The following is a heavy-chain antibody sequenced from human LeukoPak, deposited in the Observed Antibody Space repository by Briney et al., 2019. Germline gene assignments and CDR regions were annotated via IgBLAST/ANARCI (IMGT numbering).Heavy chain of an antibody. CDR2: ISDNGANT. Sequence: GGSLRLSCAASGFTFSTYAMHWGRQAPGKGLEYVSAISDNGANTFYAHSVRGRFTISRDNSKNTLYLQMGSLRVEDMAVYYCARWDDYGNYGHDYWGQGTLVTVSS. V-gene: IGHV3-64*01. D-gene: IGHD4-11*01. CDR1: GFTFSTYA. CDR3: ARWDDYGNYGHDY. J-gene: IGHJ4*02.